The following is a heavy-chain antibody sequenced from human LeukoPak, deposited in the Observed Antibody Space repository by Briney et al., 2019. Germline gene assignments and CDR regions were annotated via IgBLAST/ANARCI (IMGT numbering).Heavy chain of an antibody. CDR3: AKRGVGIRLILFGFPKEPYYFDS. CDR1: GITLSNYG. J-gene: IGHJ4*01. CDR2: ISDSGGRT. D-gene: IGHD3-10*02. Sequence: GGSLRLSCAVSGITLSNYGMSWVRQAPGKGLEWVAGISDSGGRTNYADSVKGRFTISRDNSKNTLYLQMNSLRAEDTAVYFCAKRGVGIRLILFGFPKEPYYFDSWGKEPWSPSPQ. V-gene: IGHV3-23*01.